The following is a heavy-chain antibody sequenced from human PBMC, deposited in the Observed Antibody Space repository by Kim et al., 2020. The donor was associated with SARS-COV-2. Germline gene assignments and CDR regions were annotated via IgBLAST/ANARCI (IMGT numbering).Heavy chain of an antibody. Sequence: GGSLRLSCAASGFTFSNYGMHWVRQAPGKGLEWVAVIWNDGSNKYFADSVRGRFTISRDNSKNTLYLQMNSLRAEATALYFCAKDIGTSWYPLGYWGQGTLVTVSS. CDR3: AKDIGTSWYPLGY. CDR2: IWNDGSNK. D-gene: IGHD6-13*01. V-gene: IGHV3-33*06. J-gene: IGHJ4*02. CDR1: GFTFSNYG.